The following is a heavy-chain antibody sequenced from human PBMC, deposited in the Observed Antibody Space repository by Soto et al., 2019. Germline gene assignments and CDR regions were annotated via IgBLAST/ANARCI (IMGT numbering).Heavy chain of an antibody. D-gene: IGHD6-6*01. CDR1: GYTFTSYG. V-gene: IGHV1-18*01. CDR3: ARDEWLGSSSSSRYYYYMDV. Sequence: GASVKVSCKASGYTFTSYGISWVRQAPGQGVEWMGWISAYNGNTNYAQKLQGRVTMTTDTSTSTAYMELRSLRSDDTAVYYCARDEWLGSSSSSRYYYYMDVWGKGTTVTVSS. CDR2: ISAYNGNT. J-gene: IGHJ6*03.